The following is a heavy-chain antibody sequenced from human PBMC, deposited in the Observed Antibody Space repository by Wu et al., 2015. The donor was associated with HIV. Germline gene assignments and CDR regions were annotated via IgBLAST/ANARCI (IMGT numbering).Heavy chain of an antibody. CDR1: VTTLTCLV. D-gene: IGHD4-23*01. V-gene: IGHV1-18*01. CDR3: AKDFVGRATVVTPGLFDY. CDR2: QPFQWKT. J-gene: IGHJ4*02. Sequence: AEVKKPGAVSEGLLSRLLVTTLTCLVLTGCDRPLDKDLSGGVDQPFQWKTNYAQKVQGRVAVTTDTSTDTVYMELRSLRSDDTAVYFCAKDFVGRATVVTPGLFDYWGQGTLVTVSS.